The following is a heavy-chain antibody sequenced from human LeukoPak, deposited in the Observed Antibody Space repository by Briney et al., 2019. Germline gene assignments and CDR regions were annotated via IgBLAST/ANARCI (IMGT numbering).Heavy chain of an antibody. D-gene: IGHD1-26*01. CDR2: IIPIFGTA. CDR3: ARGRRELLQRWYYFDY. CDR1: GGTFSSYA. V-gene: IGHV1-69*05. J-gene: IGHJ4*02. Sequence: GASVKVSCKASGGTFSSYAISWVRQAPGQGLEWMGGIIPIFGTANYAQKFQGRVTITTDESTSTAYMELSSLRSEDTAVYYCARGRRELLQRWYYFDYWGQGTLVTVSS.